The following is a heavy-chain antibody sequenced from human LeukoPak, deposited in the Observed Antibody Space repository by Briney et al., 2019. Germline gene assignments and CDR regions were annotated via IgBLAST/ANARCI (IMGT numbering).Heavy chain of an antibody. CDR2: ISYDGSNK. J-gene: IGHJ6*02. CDR3: AKDWTTVLWWSHYGMDV. D-gene: IGHD2-21*01. V-gene: IGHV3-30*18. CDR1: GFTFSSYG. Sequence: PGRSLRLSCAASGFTFSSYGMHWVRQAPGKGLEWVAVISYDGSNKYYADSVKGRFTISRDNSKNTLYLQMNSLRAEDTAVYYCAKDWTTVLWWSHYGMDVWGQGTTVTVSS.